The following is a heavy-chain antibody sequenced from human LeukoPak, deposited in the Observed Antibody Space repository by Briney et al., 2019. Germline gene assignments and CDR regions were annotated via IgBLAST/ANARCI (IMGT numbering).Heavy chain of an antibody. CDR1: GFTFSSYG. D-gene: IGHD5-18*01. Sequence: PGGSLRLSCAASGFTFSSYGMHWVRQAPGKGLEWVAVISYDGSNKYYADSVKGRFTISRDNSKNTLYLQMNSLRAEDTAVYYCAKDFWDSYGSHQMNWFDPWGQGTLVTVSS. V-gene: IGHV3-30*18. J-gene: IGHJ5*02. CDR3: AKDFWDSYGSHQMNWFDP. CDR2: ISYDGSNK.